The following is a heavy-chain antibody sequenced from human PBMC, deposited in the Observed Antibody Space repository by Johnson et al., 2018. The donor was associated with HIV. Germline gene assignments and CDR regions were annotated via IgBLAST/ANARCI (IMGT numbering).Heavy chain of an antibody. Sequence: VQLVESGGGVVRPGGSLRLSCAASGFTFDDYGMNWVRQAPGKGLEWVSGLNWNGGYAAYADSVKGRFTISWDNAKNSVYLQMNSLRAEDTAVYYCARVGIYYDSIEDAFDIWGQGTMVTVSS. V-gene: IGHV3-20*04. CDR3: ARVGIYYDSIEDAFDI. D-gene: IGHD3-22*01. CDR2: LNWNGGYA. CDR1: GFTFDDYG. J-gene: IGHJ3*02.